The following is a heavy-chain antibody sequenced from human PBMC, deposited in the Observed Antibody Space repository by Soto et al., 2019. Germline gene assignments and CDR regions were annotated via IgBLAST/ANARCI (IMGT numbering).Heavy chain of an antibody. J-gene: IGHJ5*02. D-gene: IGHD1-26*01. Sequence: ASVKASCKTSGYTFSNYGITWVRQARGQPLEWMGWISLYSDGTNYAQKFQGRVPMTTDTSTTTSYKELPSLRSDDQAVHYSARVVPGAEAWFGPWGQGALVTVSS. CDR1: GYTFSNYG. CDR3: ARVVPGAEAWFGP. CDR2: ISLYSDGT. V-gene: IGHV1-18*01.